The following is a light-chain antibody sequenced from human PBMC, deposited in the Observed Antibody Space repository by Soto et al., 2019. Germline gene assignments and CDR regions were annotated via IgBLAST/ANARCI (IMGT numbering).Light chain of an antibody. CDR3: QQSYSSLYT. CDR2: AST. J-gene: IGKJ2*01. CDR1: QSVNSY. V-gene: IGKV1-39*01. Sequence: DIQVTQSPSSLSASVGDRVTVTCRTSQSVNSYLNWYQQKPGRAPKLLIYASTNLQSGVPTRFSGSGFGTYFSLIISSLQPEDFATYYCQQSYSSLYTFGQGTKLEIK.